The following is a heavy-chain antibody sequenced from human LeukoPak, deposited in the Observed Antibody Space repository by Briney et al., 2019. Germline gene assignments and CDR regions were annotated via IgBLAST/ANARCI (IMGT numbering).Heavy chain of an antibody. CDR1: RFVFTNYY. J-gene: IGHJ5*01. CDR2: IAYDGDTK. D-gene: IGHD5-24*01. Sequence: MPGGSLRLSCEASRFVFTNYYMSWVRQAPGKGLDWIATIAYDGDTKYYADSAEGRFTISRDNAKNSLSLQMNSLRAEDTAVYFCARAGISDGYKVLDSWGQGTLVTVSS. CDR3: ARAGISDGYKVLDS. V-gene: IGHV3-11*01.